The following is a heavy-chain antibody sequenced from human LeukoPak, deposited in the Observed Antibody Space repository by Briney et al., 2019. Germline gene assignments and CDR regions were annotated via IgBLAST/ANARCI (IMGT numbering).Heavy chain of an antibody. CDR1: GGTFISYA. CDR3: ARGVYGGNLVDY. Sequence: GASVRVSYKASGGTFISYAISWVRQAPGQGLEWMGRIIPILGIANYAQKFQGRVTITADKSTSTAYMELSSLRSEDTAVYYCARGVYGGNLVDYWGPGTLVTVSS. CDR2: IIPILGIA. V-gene: IGHV1-69*04. D-gene: IGHD4-23*01. J-gene: IGHJ4*02.